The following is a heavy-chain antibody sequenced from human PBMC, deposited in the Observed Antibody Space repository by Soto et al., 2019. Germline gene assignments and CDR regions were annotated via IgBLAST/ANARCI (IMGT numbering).Heavy chain of an antibody. J-gene: IGHJ3*02. D-gene: IGHD6-19*01. CDR2: ISSSGSTI. Sequence: PGGSLRLSCAASGFTFSSYEMNWVRQAPGKGLEWVSYISSSGSTIYYADSVKGRFTISRDNAKNSLYLQMNSLRAEDTAVYYCARAWRPALFGDSGWYSGGDAFDIWGQGTMVTVSS. V-gene: IGHV3-48*03. CDR1: GFTFSSYE. CDR3: ARAWRPALFGDSGWYSGGDAFDI.